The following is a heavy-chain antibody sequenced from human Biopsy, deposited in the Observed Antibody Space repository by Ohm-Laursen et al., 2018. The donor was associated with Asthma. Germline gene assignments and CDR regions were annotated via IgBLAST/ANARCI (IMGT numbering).Heavy chain of an antibody. Sequence: SVKVSCRISGYSLTDLSMHWVRQAPGQGLEWMGGHDHEEGGAVNARRFQGRVTMTEDTSTDTAYMELSSLSSDDTAVYYCASDFPKDYVRYNFQFWGQGTLVTVSS. D-gene: IGHD4-17*01. CDR2: HDHEEGGA. J-gene: IGHJ4*02. CDR3: ASDFPKDYVRYNFQF. CDR1: GYSLTDLS. V-gene: IGHV1-24*01.